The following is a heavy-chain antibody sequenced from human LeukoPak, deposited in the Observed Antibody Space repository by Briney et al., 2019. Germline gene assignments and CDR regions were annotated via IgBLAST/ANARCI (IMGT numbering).Heavy chain of an antibody. CDR3: ARDPYSSTWSYGMDV. CDR2: ISFDGSDK. CDR1: GFSFSSHG. Sequence: GGSLRLSCAASGFSFSSHGMHWVRQAPGKGLEWVAVISFDGSDKYYADSVKGRFTISRDNSKNTLYVQMNTLRAEDTAVYYCARDPYSSTWSYGMDVWGQGTTVTVSS. V-gene: IGHV3-30*03. D-gene: IGHD6-6*01. J-gene: IGHJ6*02.